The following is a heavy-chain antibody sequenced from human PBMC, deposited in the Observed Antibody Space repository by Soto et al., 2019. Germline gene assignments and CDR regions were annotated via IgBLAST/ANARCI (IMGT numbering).Heavy chain of an antibody. Sequence: QLQLQESGPGLVKPSETLSLTCTVSGGSISSSSYYWGWIRQPPGKGLEWIGSIYYSGSTYYNPSLKSRVTRSVDTFKNQFSLKLSSVTAADTAVYYWARGDDPVPSYYDILTGYSDWGQGTLVTVSS. CDR3: ARGDDPVPSYYDILTGYSD. CDR2: IYYSGST. V-gene: IGHV4-39*01. CDR1: GGSISSSSYY. D-gene: IGHD3-9*01. J-gene: IGHJ4*02.